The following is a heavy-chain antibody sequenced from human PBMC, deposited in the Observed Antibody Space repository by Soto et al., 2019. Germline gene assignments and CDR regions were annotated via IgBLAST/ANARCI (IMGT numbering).Heavy chain of an antibody. D-gene: IGHD3-10*01. J-gene: IGHJ6*02. CDR2: IYYSGST. CDR3: ARAPPGELWFGELPGPVPYGMDV. CDR1: GGSISSGDYY. Sequence: PSQTLSLTCTVSGGSISSGDYYWSWIRQPPGKGLEWIGYIYYSGSTYYNPSLKSRVTISVDTSKNQFSLKLSSVTAADTAVYYCARAPPGELWFGELPGPVPYGMDVWGQGTTVTVS. V-gene: IGHV4-30-4*01.